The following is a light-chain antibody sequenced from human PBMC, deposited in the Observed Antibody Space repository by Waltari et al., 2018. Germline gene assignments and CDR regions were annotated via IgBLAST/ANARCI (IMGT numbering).Light chain of an antibody. Sequence: DIQMTQSPSTLSASVGDRVTITCRASQSISSWLAWDQQKPGKAPKLLSYKASSLESGVPSRFSGSGSGTEFTLTISSLQSEDFAVYYCQQYNNWPFTFGQGTKLEIK. V-gene: IGKV1-5*03. CDR1: QSISSW. CDR3: QQYNNWPFT. J-gene: IGKJ2*01. CDR2: KAS.